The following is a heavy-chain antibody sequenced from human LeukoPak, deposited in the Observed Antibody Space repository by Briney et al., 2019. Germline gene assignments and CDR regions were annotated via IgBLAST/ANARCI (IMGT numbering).Heavy chain of an antibody. V-gene: IGHV3-23*01. J-gene: IGHJ4*02. D-gene: IGHD1-26*01. CDR1: GVTLRSYA. CDR3: AKDGNSGSYYYFDY. Sequence: GGSLRLSCAASGVTLRSYAMSWVRRAPGKGLEWVSSIDGSGYSTYYADSVKGRFTISRDNSKNILYLQMDSLRAEDTSVYYCAKDGNSGSYYYFDYWGRGTLVTVSS. CDR2: IDGSGYST.